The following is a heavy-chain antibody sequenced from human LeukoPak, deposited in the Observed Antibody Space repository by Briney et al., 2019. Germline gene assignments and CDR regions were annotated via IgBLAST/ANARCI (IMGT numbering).Heavy chain of an antibody. J-gene: IGHJ4*02. CDR1: GGSFSGYY. V-gene: IGHV4-34*01. CDR3: AGSGGDFWSGSFGYLDY. Sequence: PSETLSLTCAVSGGSFSGYYWSWIRQAPGKGLEWIGEINHSGSTNYNPSLKSRVTISTDTSKSQFSLRLSSVTAADTAVYYCAGSGGDFWSGSFGYLDYWGQGTLVTVSS. D-gene: IGHD3-3*01. CDR2: INHSGST.